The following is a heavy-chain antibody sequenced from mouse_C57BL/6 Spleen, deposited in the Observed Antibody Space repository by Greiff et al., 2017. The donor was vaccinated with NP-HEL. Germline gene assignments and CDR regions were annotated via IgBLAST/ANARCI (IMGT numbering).Heavy chain of an antibody. CDR3: ARLTTVVASYYFDY. CDR2: ISSGSSTI. CDR1: GFTFSDYG. Sequence: EVQRVESGGGLVKPGGSLKLSCAASGFTFSDYGMHWVRQAPEKGLEWVAYISSGSSTIYYADTVKGRFTISRDNAKNTLFLQMTSLRSEDTAMYYCARLTTVVASYYFDYWGQGTTLTVSS. V-gene: IGHV5-17*01. D-gene: IGHD1-1*01. J-gene: IGHJ2*01.